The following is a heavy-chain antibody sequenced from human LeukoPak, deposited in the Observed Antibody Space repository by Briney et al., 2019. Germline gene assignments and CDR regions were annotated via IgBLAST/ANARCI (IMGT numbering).Heavy chain of an antibody. D-gene: IGHD3-22*01. CDR3: AKDSGYYDSSGYSPFDY. Sequence: GRSLRLSCAASGFTFSSYGMHWVRQAPGKGLEWVAVISYDGSNKYYADSVKGRFTISRDNSKNTPYLQMNSLRAEDTAVYYCAKDSGYYDSSGYSPFDYWGQGTLVTVSS. J-gene: IGHJ4*02. CDR2: ISYDGSNK. V-gene: IGHV3-30*18. CDR1: GFTFSSYG.